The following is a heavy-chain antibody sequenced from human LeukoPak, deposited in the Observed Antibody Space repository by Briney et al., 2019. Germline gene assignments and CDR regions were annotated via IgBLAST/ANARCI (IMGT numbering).Heavy chain of an antibody. D-gene: IGHD1-26*01. CDR3: AREIVGATTHWFDP. CDR2: IYYSGST. V-gene: IGHV4-59*12. J-gene: IGHJ5*02. CDR1: GFTFSSDA. Sequence: GSLRLSCAASGFTFSSDAMSWIRQPPGKGLEWMGYIYYSGSTNYNPSLKSRVTISVDTSKNQFSLKLSSVTAADTAVYYCAREIVGATTHWFDPWGQGTLVTVSS.